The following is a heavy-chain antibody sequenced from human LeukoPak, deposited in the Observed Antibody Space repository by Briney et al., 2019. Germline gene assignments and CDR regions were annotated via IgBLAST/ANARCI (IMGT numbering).Heavy chain of an antibody. Sequence: SQTLSLTCTVSGGSISSSSYYWGWIRQPPGKGLEWIGSIYYSGSTYYNPSLKSRVTISVDTSKNQFSLKLSSVTAADTAVYYCARPRFNWNYGPDAFDIWGQGTMVTVSS. V-gene: IGHV4-39*01. CDR3: ARPRFNWNYGPDAFDI. J-gene: IGHJ3*02. CDR2: IYYSGST. CDR1: GGSISSSSYY. D-gene: IGHD1-7*01.